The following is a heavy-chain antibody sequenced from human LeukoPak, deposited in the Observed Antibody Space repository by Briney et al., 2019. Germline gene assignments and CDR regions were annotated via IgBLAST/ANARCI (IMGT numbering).Heavy chain of an antibody. J-gene: IGHJ4*02. Sequence: SETLSLTCAVYGGSFSGYYWSWIRQPPGKGLEWIGEINHSGSTNYNPSLKSRVTISVDRSKNQFSLKLSSVTAADTAVYYCARALGAYFDYWGQGTLVTVSS. CDR2: INHSGST. D-gene: IGHD3-16*01. CDR1: GGSFSGYY. V-gene: IGHV4-34*01. CDR3: ARALGAYFDY.